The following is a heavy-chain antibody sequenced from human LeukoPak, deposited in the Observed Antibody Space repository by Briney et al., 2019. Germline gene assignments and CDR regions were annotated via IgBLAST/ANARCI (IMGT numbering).Heavy chain of an antibody. CDR1: GGSISSSSYY. CDR2: IYYSGST. D-gene: IGHD4-17*01. CDR3: ARAPSPPDYGDYGGSFDY. J-gene: IGHJ4*02. Sequence: PSETLSLTCTVSGGSISSSSYYWGWIRQPPGKGLEWIGSIYYSGSTYYNPSLKGRVTISVDTSKNQFSLKLSSVTAADTAVYYCARAPSPPDYGDYGGSFDYWGQGTLVTVSS. V-gene: IGHV4-39*07.